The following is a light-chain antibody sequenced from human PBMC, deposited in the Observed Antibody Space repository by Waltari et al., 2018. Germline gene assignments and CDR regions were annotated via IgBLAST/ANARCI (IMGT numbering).Light chain of an antibody. CDR1: QNVLFTSNDKNY. V-gene: IGKV4-1*01. CDR2: WAS. Sequence: DIVMTQSPDALDVSLGARATINCKSSQNVLFTSNDKNYLAWYQQKAGQPPKLLIYWASTRKSGVPDRFSGSGSGTDFTLTISSLQAEDVAVYYCQQYYNPPLTFGGGTKVEIK. J-gene: IGKJ4*01. CDR3: QQYYNPPLT.